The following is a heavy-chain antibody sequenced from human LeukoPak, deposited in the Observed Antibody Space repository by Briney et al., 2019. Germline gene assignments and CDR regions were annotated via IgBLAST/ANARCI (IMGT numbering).Heavy chain of an antibody. D-gene: IGHD2-8*01. CDR2: ISPSGGST. V-gene: IGHV1-46*01. CDR3: ARDNNRIGRILYYSPGAFDI. J-gene: IGHJ3*02. Sequence: ASVQVSCKAFGYTFTSNYMHWVRQAPGQGPEWMGVISPSGGSTTYAQKFQGRVTLTRDMSTSTDYLELSSLRSEDTAVYYCARDNNRIGRILYYSPGAFDIWGQGTMVTVSS. CDR1: GYTFTSNY.